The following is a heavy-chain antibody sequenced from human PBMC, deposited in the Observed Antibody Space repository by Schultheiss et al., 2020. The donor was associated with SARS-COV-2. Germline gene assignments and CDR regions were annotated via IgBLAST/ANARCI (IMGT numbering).Heavy chain of an antibody. CDR3: ARGKQWLVF. J-gene: IGHJ4*02. D-gene: IGHD6-19*01. V-gene: IGHV4-39*07. CDR1: GGSISSSSYY. Sequence: SQTLSLTCTVSGGSISSSSYYWGWIRQPPGKGLEWIGEINHSGSTNYNPSLKSRVTISVDTSKNQFSLKLSSVTAADTAVYYCARGKQWLVFWGQGTLVTVSS. CDR2: INHSGST.